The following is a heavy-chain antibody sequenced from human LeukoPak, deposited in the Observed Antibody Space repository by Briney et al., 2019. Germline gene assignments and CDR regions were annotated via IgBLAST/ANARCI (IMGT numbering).Heavy chain of an antibody. Sequence: SETLSLTCAVSGDSITSSNWWSWVRQPPEKGLEWIGEIYHSGSTNYNPPLKSRVTLSLDKSKNQFSLKLKSVTAADTAVYYCAAGPDYYDATGYVGYFQHWGQGTLVTVSS. CDR2: IYHSGST. CDR3: AAGPDYYDATGYVGYFQH. D-gene: IGHD3-22*01. V-gene: IGHV4-4*02. J-gene: IGHJ1*01. CDR1: GDSITSSNW.